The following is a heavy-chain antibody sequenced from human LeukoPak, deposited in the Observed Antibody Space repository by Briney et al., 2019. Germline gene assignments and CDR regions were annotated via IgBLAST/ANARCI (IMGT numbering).Heavy chain of an antibody. V-gene: IGHV4-4*02. CDR1: GGSISSSNW. D-gene: IGHD2-15*01. J-gene: IGHJ4*02. CDR3: ARQVVAATFGITRAYYFDY. CDR2: IYHSGST. Sequence: KPSGTLSLTCAVSGGSISSSNWWSWVRQPPGKGLEWIGEIYHSGSTNYNPSLKSRVTISVDKSKNQFSLKLSSVTAADTAVYYCARQVVAATFGITRAYYFDYWGQGTLVTVSS.